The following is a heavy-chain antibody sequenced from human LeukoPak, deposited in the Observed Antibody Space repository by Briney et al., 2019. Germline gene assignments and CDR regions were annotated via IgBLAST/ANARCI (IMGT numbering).Heavy chain of an antibody. D-gene: IGHD3-22*01. Sequence: GESLKISCKGSGYSLTSYWISWVRQMPGKGLSWMGRIDPSDSYTNYSPSFQGHVTISADKSISTAYLQWSSLKASDTAMYYCARRYYDSSGYYFISWGQGTLVTVSS. J-gene: IGHJ4*02. CDR2: IDPSDSYT. CDR1: GYSLTSYW. CDR3: ARRYYDSSGYYFIS. V-gene: IGHV5-10-1*01.